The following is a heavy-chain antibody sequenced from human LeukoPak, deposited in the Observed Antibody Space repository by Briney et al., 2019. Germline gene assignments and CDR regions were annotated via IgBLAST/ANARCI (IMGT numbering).Heavy chain of an antibody. J-gene: IGHJ4*02. CDR1: GFTYSSYA. CDR3: AKGIFGVVITLDY. V-gene: IGHV3-23*01. Sequence: GGSLRLSCAASGFTYSSYAMSWVRQAPGKGLEWVSAISGSGGSTYYADSVKGRFTISRDNSKNTLYLQMNSLRAEDTAVYYCAKGIFGVVITLDYWGQGTLVTVSS. D-gene: IGHD3-3*01. CDR2: ISGSGGST.